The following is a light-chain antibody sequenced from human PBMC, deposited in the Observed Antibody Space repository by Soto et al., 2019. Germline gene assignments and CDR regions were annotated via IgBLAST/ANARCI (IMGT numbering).Light chain of an antibody. CDR1: QSISTY. CDR3: QQRSQGPPMT. V-gene: IGKV3-11*01. J-gene: IGKJ5*01. Sequence: EILLTQSPVTLSLSPGQRATLSCRASQSISTYLAWYQVKPGQAPRLLIYDASSRATGVPARFSGSGSGTDFSLTISRLEPEDVAVYYCQQRSQGPPMTFGQGTRLEMK. CDR2: DAS.